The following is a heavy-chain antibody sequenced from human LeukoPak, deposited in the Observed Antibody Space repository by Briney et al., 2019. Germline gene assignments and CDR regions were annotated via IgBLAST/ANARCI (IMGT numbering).Heavy chain of an antibody. CDR2: INQRGST. V-gene: IGHV4-34*01. Sequence: PSETLSLTCAVYGVSFSGYYWSWLRQPPGKGLEWIGEINQRGSTTYNPSLKSRVTISLDTPRNQFLLRLSSVTAADTAVYYCARSNLAAGTAFDIWSQGIMVTVSS. D-gene: IGHD6-13*01. CDR1: GVSFSGYY. CDR3: ARSNLAAGTAFDI. J-gene: IGHJ3*02.